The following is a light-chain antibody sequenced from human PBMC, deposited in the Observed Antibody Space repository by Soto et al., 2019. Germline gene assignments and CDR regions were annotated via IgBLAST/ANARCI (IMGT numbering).Light chain of an antibody. J-gene: IGKJ1*01. CDR2: GAS. CDR3: QQYGSSPT. V-gene: IGKV3-20*01. Sequence: EILLTQSPGTLSLSPGEIATLSCRASQSVSNNYLAWYQQKPGQAPRLLIYGASSRATGIPDRFSGSGSGTDFTLTISRLEPEDFAVYYCQQYGSSPTFGQGTKVDIK. CDR1: QSVSNNY.